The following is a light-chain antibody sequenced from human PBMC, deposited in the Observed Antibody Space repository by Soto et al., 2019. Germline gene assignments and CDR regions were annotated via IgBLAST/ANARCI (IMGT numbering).Light chain of an antibody. V-gene: IGKV3-15*01. Sequence: EIVLTQSPGTLSLSPGESATLSCRASQSVGSNLAWYQQKPGQAPRLLIYGASTRATGTPTRFSGSGSGTDFTLSISSLQSEDFAVYYCQEYTDWSSTFGQGTKVDIK. CDR3: QEYTDWSST. CDR2: GAS. J-gene: IGKJ2*01. CDR1: QSVGSN.